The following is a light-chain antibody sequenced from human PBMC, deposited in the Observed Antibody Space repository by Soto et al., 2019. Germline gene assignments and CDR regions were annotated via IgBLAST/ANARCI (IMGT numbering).Light chain of an antibody. CDR1: SSNIGSYS. Sequence: QSVLTQPPSASGTPGQRVTISCSGSSSNIGSYSVNWYQQLPGTAPKLLIHSENQRPSGVPDRFSGSRSGTSASLVISGLQSADEADYYCAAWDDSLNGVVFGGGTKLTVL. CDR3: AAWDDSLNGVV. V-gene: IGLV1-44*01. CDR2: SEN. J-gene: IGLJ2*01.